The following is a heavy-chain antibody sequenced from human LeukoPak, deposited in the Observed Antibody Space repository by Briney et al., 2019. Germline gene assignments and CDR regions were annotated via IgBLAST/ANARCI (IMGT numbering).Heavy chain of an antibody. Sequence: GGSLRLSCAASGFTFSSYAMSWVRQAPGKGLEWVSAISGSGGRTYYADSVKGRFTISRDNSKNTLYLQMNSLRAEDTAVYYCAKEGIVVVIPDQCMYYSDYWGQGTLVTVSS. V-gene: IGHV3-23*01. CDR1: GFTFSSYA. CDR3: AKEGIVVVIPDQCMYYSDY. D-gene: IGHD3-22*01. J-gene: IGHJ4*02. CDR2: ISGSGGRT.